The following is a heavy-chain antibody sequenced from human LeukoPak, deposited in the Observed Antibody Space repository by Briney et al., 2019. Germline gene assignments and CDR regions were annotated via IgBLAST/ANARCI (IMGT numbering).Heavy chain of an antibody. CDR1: GFPFDEYA. J-gene: IGHJ3*01. Sequence: QPGRSLRLSCAASGFPFDEYAMHWIRQAPGKGLEWVSGISYTSDTIGYVDSVKGRFTISRDNSKNSLYLQMNSPRAEDTALYYCAKDRGGSSQLGDAFDVWGHGTMVSVSS. CDR3: AKDRGGSSQLGDAFDV. D-gene: IGHD2-15*01. V-gene: IGHV3-9*01. CDR2: ISYTSDTI.